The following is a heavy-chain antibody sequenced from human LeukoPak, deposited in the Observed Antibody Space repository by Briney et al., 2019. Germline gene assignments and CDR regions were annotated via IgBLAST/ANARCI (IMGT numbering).Heavy chain of an antibody. CDR1: GGSISSGSYY. J-gene: IGHJ5*02. CDR3: AREAYSGIYGGNWFDP. Sequence: SQTLSLTCTVSGGSISSGSYYWSWIRQPAGKGLEWIGHIYTSGSTNYNPSLKSRLTISVDTSKNQFSLKLSSVTAADAAVYYCAREAYSGIYGGNWFDPWGQGTLVTVSS. V-gene: IGHV4-61*09. D-gene: IGHD1-26*01. CDR2: IYTSGST.